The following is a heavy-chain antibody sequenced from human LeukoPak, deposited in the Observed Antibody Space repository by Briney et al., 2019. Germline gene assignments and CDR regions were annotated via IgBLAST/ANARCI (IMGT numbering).Heavy chain of an antibody. V-gene: IGHV4-59*01. CDR2: IYYSGST. CDR3: ARETGSGYSYGLDY. CDR1: GGSISSYY. D-gene: IGHD5-18*01. Sequence: PSETLSLTCTVSGGSISSYYWSWIRQPPGKGLEWIGYIYYSGSTNYNPSLKSRVTISVDTSKNQFSLKLSSVTAADTAVYYCARETGSGYSYGLDYWGQGTLVTVSS. J-gene: IGHJ4*02.